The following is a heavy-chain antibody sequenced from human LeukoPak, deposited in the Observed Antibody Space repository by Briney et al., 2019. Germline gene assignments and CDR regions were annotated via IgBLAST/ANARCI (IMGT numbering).Heavy chain of an antibody. Sequence: SETLSLTCSVSGFSLSSGYYGGWIRQSPGKGLEWIGTIYHSGSTSYSPSLKSRVTMSADTSKSQFSLRLTSVTAADTAVYYCARVVSAVKGGIYYYYMDVWGKGTTVTVSS. V-gene: IGHV4-38-2*02. D-gene: IGHD2-2*01. CDR2: IYHSGST. CDR3: ARVVSAVKGGIYYYYMDV. J-gene: IGHJ6*03. CDR1: GFSLSSGYY.